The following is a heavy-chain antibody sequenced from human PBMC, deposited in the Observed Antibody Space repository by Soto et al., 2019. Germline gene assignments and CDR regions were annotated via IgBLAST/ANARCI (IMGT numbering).Heavy chain of an antibody. D-gene: IGHD3-22*01. CDR2: IDWDDDK. CDR3: ARTSALIRGSGYTFDP. Sequence: SGPTLVNPTQTLTLTCTFSGFSLSTSGMCVSWIRQPPGKALEWLAFIDWDDDKYYSRSLKTRLTISKDTSKNQVVLTMTNMDPVDTATYYCARTSALIRGSGYTFDPWGQGTLVTVSS. V-gene: IGHV2-70*01. J-gene: IGHJ5*02. CDR1: GFSLSTSGMC.